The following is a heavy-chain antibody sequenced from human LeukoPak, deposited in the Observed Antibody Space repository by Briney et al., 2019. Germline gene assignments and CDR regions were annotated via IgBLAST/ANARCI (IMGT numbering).Heavy chain of an antibody. CDR1: GFTFSSFA. V-gene: IGHV3-23*01. CDR2: ISASGGST. CDR3: GIRDTSDYYVF. J-gene: IGHJ4*02. D-gene: IGHD3-22*01. Sequence: GGSLRLSCAASGFTFSSFATSWVRQAPGKGLEWVSGISASGGSTYYADSVKGRFTISRDNSKNTLYLQMNSLRAEDTAVYYCGIRDTSDYYVFWGQGTLVTVSS.